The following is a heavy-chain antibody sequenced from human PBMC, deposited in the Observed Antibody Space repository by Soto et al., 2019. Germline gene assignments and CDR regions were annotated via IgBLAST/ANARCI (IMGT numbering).Heavy chain of an antibody. Sequence: QVQLLQSGPEVKKPGTSVKVSCNASGDTFTNLGISWVRQAPGQGLEWMGWISAFNGNTNYAQKFQGRVTMTTETSTRTLYMELRSLRSADTAVYYCARERAVGLYLDDWGQGTLVTVSS. D-gene: IGHD6-19*01. CDR1: GDTFTNLG. V-gene: IGHV1-18*04. J-gene: IGHJ4*02. CDR2: ISAFNGNT. CDR3: ARERAVGLYLDD.